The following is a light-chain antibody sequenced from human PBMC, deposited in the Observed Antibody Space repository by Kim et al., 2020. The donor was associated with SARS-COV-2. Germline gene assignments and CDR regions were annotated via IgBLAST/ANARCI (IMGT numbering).Light chain of an antibody. V-gene: IGKV1-5*03. CDR3: QQYNSYSPVT. J-gene: IGKJ1*01. CDR1: QTISNW. CDR2: KAS. Sequence: SVGDRVTITCRACQTISNWLAWYQQKPGKAPKLLIYKASSLESGVPSRFSGSGSGTEFTLTISSLQPDDFATYYCQQYNSYSPVTFGQGTKVDIK.